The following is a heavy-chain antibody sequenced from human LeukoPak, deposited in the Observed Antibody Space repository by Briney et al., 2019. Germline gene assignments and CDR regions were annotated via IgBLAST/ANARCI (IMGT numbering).Heavy chain of an antibody. Sequence: KPSETLSLTCAVCGGSFSGYYWSWIRQPPGKGLEWIGQINHSGNTKYNTSLESRVSISADPSKNQFSLKLSSVTAADTAVYYCARRTNIGIAVAGPIDYWGQGTLVTVSS. CDR3: ARRTNIGIAVAGPIDY. V-gene: IGHV4-34*01. CDR2: INHSGNT. J-gene: IGHJ4*02. D-gene: IGHD6-19*01. CDR1: GGSFSGYY.